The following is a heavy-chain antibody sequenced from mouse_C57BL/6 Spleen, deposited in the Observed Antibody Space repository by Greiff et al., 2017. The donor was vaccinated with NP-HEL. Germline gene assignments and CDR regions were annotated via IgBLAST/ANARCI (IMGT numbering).Heavy chain of an antibody. J-gene: IGHJ4*01. V-gene: IGHV1-55*01. CDR3: ARFPFYYDLPMDY. D-gene: IGHD2-4*01. CDR2: IYPGSGST. Sequence: QVQLQQPGAELVKPGASVKMSCKASGYTFTSYWITWVKQRPGQGLEWIGDIYPGSGSTNYNEKFKSKATLTVDTSSSTAYMQLSSLTSEDSAVYYCARFPFYYDLPMDYWGQGTSVTVSS. CDR1: GYTFTSYW.